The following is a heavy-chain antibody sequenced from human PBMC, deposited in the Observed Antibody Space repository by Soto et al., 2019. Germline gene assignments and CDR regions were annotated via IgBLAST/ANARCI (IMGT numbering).Heavy chain of an antibody. CDR2: ISYDGSNK. D-gene: IGHD1-26*01. V-gene: IGHV3-30*18. CDR3: AKGQGGGSYPDPPEFDY. Sequence: GGSLRLSCAASGFTFSSYGMHWVRQAPGKGLEWVAVISYDGSNKYYADSVKGRFTISRDNSKNTLYLQMNSLRAEDTAVYYCAKGQGGGSYPDPPEFDYWGQGTLVTVSS. J-gene: IGHJ4*02. CDR1: GFTFSSYG.